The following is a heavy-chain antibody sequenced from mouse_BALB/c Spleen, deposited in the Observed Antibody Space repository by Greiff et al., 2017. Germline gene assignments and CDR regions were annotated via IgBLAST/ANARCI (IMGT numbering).Heavy chain of an antibody. CDR1: GFTFSSYA. D-gene: IGHD2-1*01. Sequence: EVHLVESGGGLVKPGGSLKLSCAASGFTFSSYAMSWVRQSPEKRLEWVASISSGGSTYYPDSVKGRFTISRDNARNILYLQMSSLRSEDTAMYYCARSGNPYAMDYWGQGTSVTVSS. CDR2: ISSGGST. CDR3: ARSGNPYAMDY. J-gene: IGHJ4*01. V-gene: IGHV5-6-5*01.